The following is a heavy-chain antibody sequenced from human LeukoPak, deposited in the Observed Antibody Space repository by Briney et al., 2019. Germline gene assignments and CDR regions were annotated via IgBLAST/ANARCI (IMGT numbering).Heavy chain of an antibody. CDR3: AKERTSEGYFDY. D-gene: IGHD1-1*01. CDR1: GFXFSTYA. J-gene: IGHJ4*02. V-gene: IGHV3-23*01. CDR2: LSGSGGSS. Sequence: PGGSLRLSCAASGFXFSTYAISWVRQAPGKGLEWVSALSGSGGSSYYADSVRGRFTISRDNSKNTLYLQMNSLRAEDTAVYYCAKERTSEGYFDYWGQGTLVTVSS.